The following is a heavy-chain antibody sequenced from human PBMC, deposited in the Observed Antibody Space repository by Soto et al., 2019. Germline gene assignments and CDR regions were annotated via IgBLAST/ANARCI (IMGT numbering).Heavy chain of an antibody. V-gene: IGHV3-33*01. J-gene: IGHJ4*02. D-gene: IGHD2-8*02. Sequence: GGSLRLSCATSGFTLSSYGMHWVRQAPGKGLEWVAVIWYDGTNKYYVDSVKGRFTISRDNSKNTLYLQMNSLRAEDTAVYYCTRDVGYCTGGVCYSYYFDYWGQGTLVTVSS. CDR1: GFTLSSYG. CDR2: IWYDGTNK. CDR3: TRDVGYCTGGVCYSYYFDY.